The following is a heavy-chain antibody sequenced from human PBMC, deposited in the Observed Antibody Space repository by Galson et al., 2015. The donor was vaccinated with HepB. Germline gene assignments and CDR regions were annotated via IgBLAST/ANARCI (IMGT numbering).Heavy chain of an antibody. Sequence: SLRLSCAASGFTVYSNSMAWVRRAPGKGLEWVSLIYGGGSVSYADSVKGRFSISRHNSRNTVSLQMNSLRPDDTAVYYCVKSNSSTWYVDQYYGLVVWGQGTTVTVS. V-gene: IGHV3-53*04. D-gene: IGHD6-13*01. CDR1: GFTVYSNS. J-gene: IGHJ6*02. CDR3: VKSNSSTWYVDQYYGLVV. CDR2: IYGGGSV.